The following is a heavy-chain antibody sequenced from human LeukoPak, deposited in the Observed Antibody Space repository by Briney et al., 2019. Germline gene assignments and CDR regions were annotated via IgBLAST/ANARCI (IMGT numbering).Heavy chain of an antibody. D-gene: IGHD2-15*01. CDR2: ISYDGSSE. CDR3: ASTNYRGGSTGYNWFDP. CDR1: GFTFSNYA. V-gene: IGHV3-30-3*01. Sequence: PGGSLRLSCATSGFTFSNYAMHRVRQAPGKGLEWVAVISYDGSSEYYPDSVKGRFTISRDNSKNMLYLQMNSLRAEDTAVYYCASTNYRGGSTGYNWFDPWGQGTLVTVSS. J-gene: IGHJ5*02.